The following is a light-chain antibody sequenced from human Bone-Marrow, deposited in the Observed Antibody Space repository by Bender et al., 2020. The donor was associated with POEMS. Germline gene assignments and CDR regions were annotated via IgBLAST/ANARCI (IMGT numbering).Light chain of an antibody. CDR1: SSNIGAHA. V-gene: IGLV1-44*01. Sequence: QSVLTQPPSASGTPGQRVTISCSGGSSNIGAHAANWYQHLPGTAPKLLIYSSHRRPSEVPDRFSGSRSGTSASLAISGLQSEDEADYYCAVWDNSINGWVFGGGTKLTVL. J-gene: IGLJ3*02. CDR3: AVWDNSINGWV. CDR2: SSH.